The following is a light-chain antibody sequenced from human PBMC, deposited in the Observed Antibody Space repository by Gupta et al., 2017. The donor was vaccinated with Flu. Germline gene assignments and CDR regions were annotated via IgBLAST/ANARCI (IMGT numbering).Light chain of an antibody. Sequence: QPVLTHASSASASRVSSVKRTRILTSGRSNYIIPRPQQQPGKAPWYLMMLEGSGTYHKWSGVPGRFSGSSSGADRYLTISNLQSEDEADYYCETWDSKTQVFGGGTKLTVL. CDR3: ETWDSKTQV. CDR1: SGRSNYI. V-gene: IGLV4-60*03. CDR2: LEGSGTY. J-gene: IGLJ3*02.